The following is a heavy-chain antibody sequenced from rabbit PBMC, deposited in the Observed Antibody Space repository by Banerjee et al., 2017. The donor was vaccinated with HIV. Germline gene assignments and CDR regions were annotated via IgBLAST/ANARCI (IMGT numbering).Heavy chain of an antibody. J-gene: IGHJ4*01. D-gene: IGHD4-2*01. CDR1: AFSFSSVYD. CDR2: IGTADGNT. CDR3: ARRADYAGGGNFNL. V-gene: IGHV1S45*01. Sequence: QEQLEESGGDLVKPEGSLTLTCTASAFSFSSVYDMCWVRQAPGKGLEWIACIGTADGNTFYANWAKGRFTISKTPSTTVTLQMTSLTAADTATYFCARRADYAGGGNFNLWGPGTLVTVS.